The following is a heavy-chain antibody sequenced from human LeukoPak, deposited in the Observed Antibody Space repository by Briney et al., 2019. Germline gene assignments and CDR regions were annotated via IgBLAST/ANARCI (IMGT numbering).Heavy chain of an antibody. V-gene: IGHV4-39*01. CDR3: ARLYGDYDGMDV. D-gene: IGHD4-17*01. J-gene: IGHJ6*02. CDR1: GGSISSSSYY. Sequence: SETLSLTCTVSGGSISSSSYYWGWIRQPPGKGLEWIGSIYYSGSTYYNPSLKSRVTISVDTSKNQFSLKLSSVTAADTAVHYCARLYGDYDGMDVWGQGTTVTVSS. CDR2: IYYSGST.